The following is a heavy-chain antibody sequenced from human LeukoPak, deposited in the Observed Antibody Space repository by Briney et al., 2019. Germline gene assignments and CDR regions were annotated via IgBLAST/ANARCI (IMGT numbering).Heavy chain of an antibody. D-gene: IGHD3-22*01. CDR1: GFTFSSYS. V-gene: IGHV3-21*01. Sequence: GGSLRLSCAASGFTFSSYSMNWVRQAPGKGLEWASSISSSSYIYYADSVKGRFTISRDNAKNSLYLQMNSLRAEDTAVYYCARAYYYDSSGDYFDYWGQGTLVTVSS. J-gene: IGHJ4*02. CDR2: ISSSSYI. CDR3: ARAYYYDSSGDYFDY.